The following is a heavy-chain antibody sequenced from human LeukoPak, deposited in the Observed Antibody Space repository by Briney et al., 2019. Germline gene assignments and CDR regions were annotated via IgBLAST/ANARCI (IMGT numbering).Heavy chain of an antibody. J-gene: IGHJ6*02. CDR1: GYTFTSYY. Sequence: ASVKVSCKASGYTFTSYYMHWVRQAPGQGLEWMGIINPSGGSTSYAQKFRGRVTTTRDTSTSTVYMELSSLRSEDTAVYYCARDYRVLWFGELLDNYYYYGMDVWGQGTTVTVSS. CDR2: INPSGGST. V-gene: IGHV1-46*01. CDR3: ARDYRVLWFGELLDNYYYYGMDV. D-gene: IGHD3-10*01.